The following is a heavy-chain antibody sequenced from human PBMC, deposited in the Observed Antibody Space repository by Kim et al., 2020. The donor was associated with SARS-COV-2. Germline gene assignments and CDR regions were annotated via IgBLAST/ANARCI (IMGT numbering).Heavy chain of an antibody. Sequence: KYYAGSVKGRFTISRDNSKNALYLQMKSLRAEDTAVYYCAKGAGYSGYDYWGQGTLVTVSS. V-gene: IGHV3-23*01. CDR3: AKGAGYSGYDY. D-gene: IGHD5-12*01. J-gene: IGHJ4*02. CDR2: K.